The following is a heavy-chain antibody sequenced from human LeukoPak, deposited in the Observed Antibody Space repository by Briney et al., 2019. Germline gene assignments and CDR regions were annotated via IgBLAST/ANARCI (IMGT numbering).Heavy chain of an antibody. D-gene: IGHD6-6*01. Sequence: GGSLRLSCAASGFTFSRYAMSWIRQAPGKGPEWVSAISDGGGSTYYADSVKGRFTISRDNAKNSLYLLMNSLRAEDTAVYYCAREASYYFDYWGQGTLVTVSS. J-gene: IGHJ4*02. CDR1: GFTFSRYA. CDR2: ISDGGGST. CDR3: AREASYYFDY. V-gene: IGHV3-23*01.